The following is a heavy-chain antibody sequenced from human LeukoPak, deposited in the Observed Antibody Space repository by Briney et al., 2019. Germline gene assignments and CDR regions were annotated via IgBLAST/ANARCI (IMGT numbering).Heavy chain of an antibody. Sequence: PGGSLRLSCAASGFTFSGSAMHWVCQASGKGLEWVGRIRSKANSYATAYAASVKGRFTISRDDSKNTAYLQMNSLKTEDTAVYFCTSSEYSGYDLNYWGQGTLVSVSS. J-gene: IGHJ4*02. D-gene: IGHD5-12*01. CDR2: IRSKANSYAT. V-gene: IGHV3-73*01. CDR1: GFTFSGSA. CDR3: TSSEYSGYDLNY.